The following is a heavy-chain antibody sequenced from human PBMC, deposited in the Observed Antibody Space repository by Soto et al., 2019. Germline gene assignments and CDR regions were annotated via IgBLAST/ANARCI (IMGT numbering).Heavy chain of an antibody. CDR2: ISAYNGNT. CDR1: GDSFNSYG. Sequence: GASVKVSCKAPGDSFNSYGIRWVRQAHGQGLEWMGWISAYNGNTNYAQKLQGRVTMTTDTSTSTAYMELRSLRSDDTAVYYCARVLWTTVTRQLDYRGQGTLVTVSS. CDR3: ARVLWTTVTRQLDY. J-gene: IGHJ4*02. V-gene: IGHV1-18*01. D-gene: IGHD4-17*01.